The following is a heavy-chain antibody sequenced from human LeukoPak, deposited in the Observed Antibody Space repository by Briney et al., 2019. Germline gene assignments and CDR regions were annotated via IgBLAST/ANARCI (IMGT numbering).Heavy chain of an antibody. CDR2: INHSGST. Sequence: SETLSLTCAVYGGSFSGYYWSWIRQPPGKGLEWIGEINHSGSTNYNPSLKSRVTISVDTSKNQFSLKLSSVTAADTAVYYCARGPRKTTVTTSSSYYWYFDLWGRGTLVTVSS. CDR3: ARGPRKTTVTTSSSYYWYFDL. D-gene: IGHD4-17*01. V-gene: IGHV4-34*01. CDR1: GGSFSGYY. J-gene: IGHJ2*01.